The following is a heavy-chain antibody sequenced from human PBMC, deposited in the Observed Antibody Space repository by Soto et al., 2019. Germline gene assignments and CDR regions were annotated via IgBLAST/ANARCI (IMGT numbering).Heavy chain of an antibody. CDR2: ISKDGNEK. CDR1: GFTFSNYA. J-gene: IGHJ4*02. CDR3: AKDSWEFTRYFDY. D-gene: IGHD3-10*01. Sequence: QVQLVESGGGVVQPGRSLRLSCEASGFTFSNYAIHWVRQAPGKGLEWVAVISKDGNEKYYADSVKGRFTVARDNSKNTLYLETPNVRPEDTAVYYWAKDSWEFTRYFDYWGRGNLVTVSS. V-gene: IGHV3-30*18.